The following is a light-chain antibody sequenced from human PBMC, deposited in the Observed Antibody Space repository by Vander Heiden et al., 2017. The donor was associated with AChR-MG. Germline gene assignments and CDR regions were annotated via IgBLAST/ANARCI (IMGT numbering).Light chain of an antibody. CDR1: SSNNGANYG. J-gene: IGLJ2*01. V-gene: IGLV1-40*01. Sequence: QSVLTPPPSVSGAPGQRVTIPCTGSSSNNGANYGIHWYQQLPGTAPKLLINGKSNRPSRVPDRCSGSKSGTSASRAITGLQAEDEADYYCQSYDSSLSGSVVFGGGTKLTVL. CDR2: GKS. CDR3: QSYDSSLSGSVV.